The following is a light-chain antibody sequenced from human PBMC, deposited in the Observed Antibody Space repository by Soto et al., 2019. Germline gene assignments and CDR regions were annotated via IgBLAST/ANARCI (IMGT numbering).Light chain of an antibody. CDR1: SSDVGGYNY. J-gene: IGLJ2*01. V-gene: IGLV2-14*01. Sequence: QPVLTQPASVSGSPGQSITISCTGTSSDVGGYNYVSWYQQHPGKAPKLMIHDVSNRPSGVSNRFSGSKSGNTASLTISGLQAEDEADYYCSAYTSSSTLVVFGGGTKLTVL. CDR2: DVS. CDR3: SAYTSSSTLVV.